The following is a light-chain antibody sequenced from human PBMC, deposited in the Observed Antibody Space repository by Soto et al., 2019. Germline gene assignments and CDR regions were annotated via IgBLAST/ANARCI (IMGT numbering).Light chain of an antibody. V-gene: IGLV2-14*01. Sequence: QSALTQPASVSASPGQSITISCTGTSSDIGAYIYVSWYQQNPGKAPKLIIYNVFNRPSGVSNRFSGSKSGNAASLTISGLRAEDEADYYCSSYTTSQTLIFGGGTKLTVL. CDR2: NVF. CDR3: SSYTTSQTLI. CDR1: SSDIGAYIY. J-gene: IGLJ2*01.